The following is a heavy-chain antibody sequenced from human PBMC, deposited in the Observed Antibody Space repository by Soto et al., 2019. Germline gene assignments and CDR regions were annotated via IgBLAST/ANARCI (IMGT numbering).Heavy chain of an antibody. V-gene: IGHV4-31*03. CDR1: GGSISSGGYY. J-gene: IGHJ4*02. Sequence: QVQLQESGPGLVKPSQTLSLTCTVSGGSISSGGYYWSWIRQHPGKGLEWIGYIYYSGSTYYNPYLKRRVTISVDTSKNQFSLKLSSVTAADTAVYYCARDSAPLGFDYWGQGTLVTVSS. CDR3: ARDSAPLGFDY. CDR2: IYYSGST. D-gene: IGHD6-13*01.